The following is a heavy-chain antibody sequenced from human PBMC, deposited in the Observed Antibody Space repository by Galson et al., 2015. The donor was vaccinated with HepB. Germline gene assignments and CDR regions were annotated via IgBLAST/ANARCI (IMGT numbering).Heavy chain of an antibody. D-gene: IGHD3-16*01. CDR3: AISYDYIWGSEPHY. J-gene: IGHJ4*02. CDR1: GGSISSGGYY. CDR2: IYYSGST. Sequence: LSLTCTVSGGSISSGGYYWSWIRQHPGKGLEWIGYIYYSGSTYYNPSLKSRVTISVDTSKNQFSLKLTSVTAADTAVYYCAISYDYIWGSEPHYWGQGTLVTVSS. V-gene: IGHV4-31*03.